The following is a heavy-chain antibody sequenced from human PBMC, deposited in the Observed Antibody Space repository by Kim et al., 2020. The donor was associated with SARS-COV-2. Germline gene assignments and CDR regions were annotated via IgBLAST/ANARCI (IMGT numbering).Heavy chain of an antibody. Sequence: SETLSLTCTVSGGSISSSSYYWGWIRQPPGKGLEWIGSIYYSGSTYYNPSLKSRVTISVDTSKNQFSLKLSSVTAADTAVYYCARSPGYYDSSGYYRAREFDYWGQGTLVTVSS. D-gene: IGHD3-22*01. CDR3: ARSPGYYDSSGYYRAREFDY. CDR2: IYYSGST. J-gene: IGHJ4*02. V-gene: IGHV4-39*01. CDR1: GGSISSSSYY.